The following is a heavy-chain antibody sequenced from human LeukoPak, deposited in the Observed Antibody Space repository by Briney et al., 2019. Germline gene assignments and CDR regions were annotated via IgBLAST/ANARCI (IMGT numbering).Heavy chain of an antibody. J-gene: IGHJ4*01. CDR2: IYSDGRA. CDR1: GFSVIRSF. CDR3: AREVGGYIGERGYFDY. Sequence: GESLRLYCAASGFSVIRSFMSWVRQAPGKGLEWVSVIYSDGRAYYADAVKGRFTISRDNSQNTLYLLMNSLRAEDTAVYYCAREVGGYIGERGYFDYWGHGTLVTVSS. V-gene: IGHV3-66*01. D-gene: IGHD5-12*01.